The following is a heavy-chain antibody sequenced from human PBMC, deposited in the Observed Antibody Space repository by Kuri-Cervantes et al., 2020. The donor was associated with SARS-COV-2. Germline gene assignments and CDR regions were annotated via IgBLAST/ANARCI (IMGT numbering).Heavy chain of an antibody. CDR3: ARDPGLSGDTPFDY. CDR2: ISYDGSNK. Sequence: GGSLRLSCAASGFSFNNFAMNWVRQAPGKGLEWVAVISYDGSNKYYADSVKGRFTISRDNSKNTLYLQMNSLRAEDTAVYYCARDPGLSGDTPFDYWGQGTLVTVSS. CDR1: GFSFNNFA. V-gene: IGHV3-30-3*01. D-gene: IGHD6-25*01. J-gene: IGHJ4*02.